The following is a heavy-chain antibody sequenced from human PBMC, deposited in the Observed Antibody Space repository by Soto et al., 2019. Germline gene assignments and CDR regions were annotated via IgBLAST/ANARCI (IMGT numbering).Heavy chain of an antibody. CDR1: GFTFSSYS. CDR3: ARGKPDYGMDV. CDR2: ISSSSSYI. Sequence: PWGSLRLSCAASGFTFSSYSMNWVRQAPGKGLEWVSSISSSSSYIYYADSVKGRFTISRDNAKNSLYLQMNSLRAEDTAVYYCARGKPDYGMDVWGQGTTVTVSS. J-gene: IGHJ6*02. V-gene: IGHV3-21*01.